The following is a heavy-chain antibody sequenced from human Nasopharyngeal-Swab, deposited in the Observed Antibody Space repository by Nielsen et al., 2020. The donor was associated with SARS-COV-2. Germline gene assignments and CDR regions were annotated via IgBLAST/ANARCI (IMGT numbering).Heavy chain of an antibody. CDR2: IWYDGSNK. J-gene: IGHJ4*02. V-gene: IGHV3-33*01. CDR3: ARDRIAVAGIIDY. Sequence: GGSLRLSCAAPGFTFSSYGMHWVRQAPGKGLEWVAVIWYDGSNKYYADSVKGRFTISRDNSKNTLYLQMNSLRAEDTAVYYCARDRIAVAGIIDYWGQGTLVTVSS. D-gene: IGHD6-19*01. CDR1: GFTFSSYG.